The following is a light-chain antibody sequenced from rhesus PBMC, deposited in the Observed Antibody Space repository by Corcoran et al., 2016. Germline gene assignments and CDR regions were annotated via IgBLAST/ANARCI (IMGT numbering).Light chain of an antibody. CDR1: QSLLDSEDGNTY. Sequence: DIVMTQTPLSLPVTPGEPASISCRSSQSLLDSEDGNTYLDWYLQKPGQSPQPLIYGVSNRASGVPDRFSGSGSDTDFTLKISRVEAEDVGVYYCMQYTHIPLTFGPGTKLDIK. V-gene: IGKV2-86*01. CDR2: GVS. CDR3: MQYTHIPLT. J-gene: IGKJ3*01.